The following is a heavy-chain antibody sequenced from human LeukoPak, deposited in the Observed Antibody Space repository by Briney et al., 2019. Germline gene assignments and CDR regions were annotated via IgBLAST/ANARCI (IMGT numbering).Heavy chain of an antibody. J-gene: IGHJ4*02. CDR1: GFTFSSYE. V-gene: IGHV3-48*03. D-gene: IGHD4-17*01. Sequence: PGGSLRLSCAASGFTFSSYEMNWVRQAPGKGLEWVSYISSSGSTIYYADSVKGRFTISRDNAKNSLYLQMNSLRAEDTAVYYCARDRDDYGDYYFDYRGQGTLVTVSS. CDR2: ISSSGSTI. CDR3: ARDRDDYGDYYFDY.